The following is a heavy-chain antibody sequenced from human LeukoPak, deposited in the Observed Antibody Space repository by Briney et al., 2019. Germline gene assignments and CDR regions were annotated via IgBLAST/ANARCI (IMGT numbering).Heavy chain of an antibody. CDR2: IYYSGST. V-gene: IGHV4-59*12. D-gene: IGHD1-26*01. J-gene: IGHJ4*02. CDR3: ARDSVYSGSSLDY. CDR1: GGSISSYY. Sequence: SETLSLTCTVSGGSISSYYWSWIRQPPGKGLEWIGYIYYSGSTYYNPSLKSRVTISVDTSKNQFSLKLSSVTAADTAVYYCARDSVYSGSSLDYWGQGALVTVSS.